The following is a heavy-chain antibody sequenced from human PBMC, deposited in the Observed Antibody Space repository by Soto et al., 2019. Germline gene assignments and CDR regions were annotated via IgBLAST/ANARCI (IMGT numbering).Heavy chain of an antibody. CDR1: GGTFSSYA. J-gene: IGHJ6*02. Sequence: ASVKVSCKASGGTFSSYAISWVRQAPGQGLEWMGGIIPIFGTANYAQKFQGRVTITADKSTSTAYMELSSLRSEDTAVYYCARFPRAATAVYYYYGMDVWGQGTTVTVSS. CDR3: ARFPRAATAVYYYYGMDV. V-gene: IGHV1-69*06. D-gene: IGHD6-25*01. CDR2: IIPIFGTA.